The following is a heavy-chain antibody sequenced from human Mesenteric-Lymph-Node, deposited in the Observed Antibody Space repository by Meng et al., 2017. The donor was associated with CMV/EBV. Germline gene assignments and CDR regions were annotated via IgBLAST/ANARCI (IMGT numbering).Heavy chain of an antibody. CDR2: IYSGGST. CDR3: AREGSCSSTSCYKYYYYGMDV. Sequence: GGSLSLSCAASGFTVSSNYMSWVRQAPGKGLEWVSVIYSGGSTYYADSVKGRFTISRDNSKNSLSLQMNSLRAEDTAVYYCAREGSCSSTSCYKYYYYGMDVWGQGTTVTVSS. D-gene: IGHD2-2*02. J-gene: IGHJ6*02. V-gene: IGHV3-53*01. CDR1: GFTVSSNY.